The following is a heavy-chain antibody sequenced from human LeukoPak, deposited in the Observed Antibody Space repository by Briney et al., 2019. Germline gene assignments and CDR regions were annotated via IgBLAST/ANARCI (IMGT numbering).Heavy chain of an antibody. CDR3: ARERRATGYSSSWYLTNFDY. D-gene: IGHD6-13*01. V-gene: IGHV1-69*06. CDR2: IIPIFGTA. J-gene: IGHJ4*02. Sequence: ASVKVSCKASGYTFTGYYMHWVRQAPGQGLEWMGWIIPIFGTANYAQKFQGRVTITADKSTSTAYMELSSLRSEDTAVYYCARERRATGYSSSWYLTNFDYWGQGTLVTVSS. CDR1: GYTFTGYY.